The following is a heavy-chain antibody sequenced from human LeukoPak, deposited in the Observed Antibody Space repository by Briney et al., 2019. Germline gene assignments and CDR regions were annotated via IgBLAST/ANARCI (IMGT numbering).Heavy chain of an antibody. CDR1: GGSFSGYY. CDR2: TNHSGST. CDR3: ARASSATGGDY. J-gene: IGHJ4*02. V-gene: IGHV4-34*01. D-gene: IGHD7-27*01. Sequence: PSETLSLTCAVYGGSFSGYYWSWIRQPPGKGLEWIGETNHSGSTNYNPSLKSRVTISVDTSKNQFSLKLSSVTAADTAVYYCARASSATGGDYWGQGTLVTVSS.